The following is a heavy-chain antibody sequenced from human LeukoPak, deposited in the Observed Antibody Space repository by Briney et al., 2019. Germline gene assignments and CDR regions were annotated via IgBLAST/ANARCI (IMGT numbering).Heavy chain of an antibody. CDR2: IYHSGST. CDR3: TRDLYYYDSSGYFDAFDI. D-gene: IGHD3-22*01. V-gene: IGHV4-30-2*01. Sequence: PSETLSLNCTVSGGSISSGGYYWSWIRQPPGKGLEWIGYIYHSGSTFYNPSLRGRVSISVDRSKNQFSLKLSSVTAADTAVYYCTRDLYYYDSSGYFDAFDIWGQGTMVTVSS. CDR1: GGSISSGGYY. J-gene: IGHJ3*02.